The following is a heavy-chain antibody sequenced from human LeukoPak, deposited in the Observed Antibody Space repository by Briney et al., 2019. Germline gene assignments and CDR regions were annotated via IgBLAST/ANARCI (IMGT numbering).Heavy chain of an antibody. V-gene: IGHV3-30*03. D-gene: IGHD3-9*01. Sequence: GGSLRLSCAASGFTFSSYGMHWVRQAPGKGLEWVAVISYDGSNKYYADSVKGRFTISRDNSKNTLYLQMNSLRAEDTAVYYCAGLVINFDYWGQGTLVTVSS. CDR2: ISYDGSNK. J-gene: IGHJ4*02. CDR3: AGLVINFDY. CDR1: GFTFSSYG.